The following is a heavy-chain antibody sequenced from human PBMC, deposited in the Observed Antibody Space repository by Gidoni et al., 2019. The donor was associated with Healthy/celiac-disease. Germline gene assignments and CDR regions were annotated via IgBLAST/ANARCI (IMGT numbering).Heavy chain of an antibody. CDR1: GFTFISYA. CDR2: ISYDGSNK. CDR3: ARDRDGRWFGHPNSDMDV. J-gene: IGHJ6*03. V-gene: IGHV3-30-3*01. Sequence: QVPLVESGGGVVQPGRSLRLSCAASGFTFISYALHWVRQAPGKGLEWVAVISYDGSNKYYADSVKGRFTISRDNSKNTLYLQMNSLRAEDTAVYYCARDRDGRWFGHPNSDMDVWGKGTTVTVSS. D-gene: IGHD3-10*01.